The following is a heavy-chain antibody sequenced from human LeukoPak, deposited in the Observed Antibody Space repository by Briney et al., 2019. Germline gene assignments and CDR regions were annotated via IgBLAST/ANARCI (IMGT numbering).Heavy chain of an antibody. CDR1: GFTFTSYG. V-gene: IGHV3-23*01. D-gene: IGHD3-22*01. J-gene: IGHJ4*02. CDR2: ISGSGDAT. Sequence: GGSLRLSCVASGFTFTSYGMSWVRQAPGKRLEWVSGISGSGDATYYADSVKGRFTISRDNSKNTLYLQMNSLRAEDTAVYYCARGPYYYDSSGYYLTRAGGPVDYWGQGTLVTVSS. CDR3: ARGPYYYDSSGYYLTRAGGPVDY.